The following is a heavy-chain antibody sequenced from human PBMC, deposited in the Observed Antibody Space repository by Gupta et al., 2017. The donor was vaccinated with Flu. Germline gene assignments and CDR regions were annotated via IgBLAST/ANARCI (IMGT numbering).Heavy chain of an antibody. CDR3: AREVGREWLAPQLIYYYYGMDV. CDR2: IYTSGST. Sequence: QVQLQESGPGLVKPSQTLSLTCTVSGGSIRSGSYYWSWIRQPAGKGLEWIGRIYTSGSTNYNPSLKSRVTISVDTSKNQFSLKLSSVTAADTAVYYCAREVGREWLAPQLIYYYYGMDVWGQGTTVTVSS. CDR1: GGSIRSGSYY. D-gene: IGHD6-19*01. J-gene: IGHJ6*02. V-gene: IGHV4-61*02.